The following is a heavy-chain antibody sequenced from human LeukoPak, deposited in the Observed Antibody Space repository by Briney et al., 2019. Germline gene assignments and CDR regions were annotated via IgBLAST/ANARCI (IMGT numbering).Heavy chain of an antibody. CDR1: GFTFSTYG. CDR2: IWYDGSIK. J-gene: IGHJ4*02. Sequence: GRSLRLSCAASGFTFSTYGIHWVRQVPGKGLEWVAVIWYDGSIKYYADSVKGRFTISRDNSKNTLYLEMNSLRAEDTAVYYCARDVFTTYDTGGGYFDYWGQGTLVTVSS. D-gene: IGHD3-22*01. CDR3: ARDVFTTYDTGGGYFDY. V-gene: IGHV3-33*01.